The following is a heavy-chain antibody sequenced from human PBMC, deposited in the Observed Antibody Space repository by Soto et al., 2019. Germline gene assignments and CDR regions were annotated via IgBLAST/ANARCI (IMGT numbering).Heavy chain of an antibody. CDR3: ARHEQLVAYYYVMDF. V-gene: IGHV5-51*01. J-gene: IGHJ6*02. Sequence: GESMNISCQGSGYRFTTYWIAWVRQMPGKGLEWMGIIYPGDSDTRYSPSFQGQVTISADKSISTAYLQWSSLKASDTAIYYCARHEQLVAYYYVMDFWGQGSTVTVSS. CDR1: GYRFTTYW. CDR2: IYPGDSDT. D-gene: IGHD2-15*01.